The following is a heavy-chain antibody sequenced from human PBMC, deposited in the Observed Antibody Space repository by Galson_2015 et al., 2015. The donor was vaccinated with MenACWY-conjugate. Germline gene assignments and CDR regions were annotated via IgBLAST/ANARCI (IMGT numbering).Heavy chain of an antibody. Sequence: SLRLSCAASGFTFGDHHMDWVRQAPGKGLEWLGRTRNKGYTTKYAASVEGRFTISRDDSKNSLYLQMDSLKTEDTAVYYCARGLSGSGYFDYWGQGTLVTVSS. CDR1: GFTFGDHH. CDR3: ARGLSGSGYFDY. CDR2: TRNKGYTT. J-gene: IGHJ4*02. V-gene: IGHV3-72*01. D-gene: IGHD2-8*02.